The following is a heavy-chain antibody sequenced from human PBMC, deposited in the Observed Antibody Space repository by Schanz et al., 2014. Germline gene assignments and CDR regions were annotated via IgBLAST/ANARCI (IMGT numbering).Heavy chain of an antibody. Sequence: QVQLVQSGAEVKKPGASVRVSCKASGYTFTTYAMSWVRQAPGQGLEWVGWISVYTGNTKYGQKVQGRVTMTADTSTNTAYMKLTSLRSNNTAVYYCAKAEYDILTDSYARLDPWGQGTLVTVSS. D-gene: IGHD3-9*01. CDR2: ISVYTGNT. CDR1: GYTFTTYA. CDR3: AKAEYDILTDSYARLDP. J-gene: IGHJ5*02. V-gene: IGHV1-18*01.